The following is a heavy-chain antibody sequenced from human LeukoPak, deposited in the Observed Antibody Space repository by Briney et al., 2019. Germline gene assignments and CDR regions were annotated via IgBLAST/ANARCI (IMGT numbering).Heavy chain of an antibody. V-gene: IGHV1-18*01. J-gene: IGHJ3*02. Sequence: ASVKVSCKASGYTFTSYDISWVRQAPGQGLEWMGWISGYNGNTNYAQKFQGRVTMTTDTSTSTAYMELRSLRSDDTAVYYCATVPLGAFDIWGQGTLVTVSS. CDR3: ATVPLGAFDI. CDR1: GYTFTSYD. CDR2: ISGYNGNT.